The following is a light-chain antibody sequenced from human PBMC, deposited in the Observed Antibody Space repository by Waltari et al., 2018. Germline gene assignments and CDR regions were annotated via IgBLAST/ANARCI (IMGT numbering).Light chain of an antibody. CDR3: ATWDDRLSGPGV. CDR2: RKN. V-gene: IGLV1-47*01. Sequence: QSVLTQPPSASGTPGQRVTISCSGSSSNIGSNYGHWYQQHPGTAPKLLSSRKNHRPSGVPARFSGSKAGTSASLAVSGLRSEDEADYYFATWDDRLSGPGVFGGGTKLTVL. J-gene: IGLJ3*02. CDR1: SSNIGSNY.